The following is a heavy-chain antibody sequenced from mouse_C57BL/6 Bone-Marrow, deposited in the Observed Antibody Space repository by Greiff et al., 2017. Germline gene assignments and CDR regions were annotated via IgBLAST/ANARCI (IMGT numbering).Heavy chain of an antibody. CDR1: GFTFSNYW. V-gene: IGHV6-3*01. CDR2: IRLKSDNYAT. J-gene: IGHJ3*01. CDR3: PSLLRYPAWFAY. D-gene: IGHD1-1*01. Sequence: DVKLQESGGGLVQPGGSMKLSCVASGFTFSNYWMNWVRQSPEKGLEWVAQIRLKSDNYATHYAESVKGRFTISRDDSKSSVYLQMNNLRAEDTGIYYCPSLLRYPAWFAYWGRGTLVTVSA.